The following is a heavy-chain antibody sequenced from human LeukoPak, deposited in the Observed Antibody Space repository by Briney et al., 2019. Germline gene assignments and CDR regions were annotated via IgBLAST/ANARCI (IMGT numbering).Heavy chain of an antibody. CDR1: GGSISSGGYY. CDR3: ARELGPRPYYFDY. Sequence: PSETLSLTCTVSGGSISSGGYYWSWIRQHPGKGLEWIGYIYYSGSTYYNPSLKSRVTISVDTSKNQFSLKLSSVTAADTAVYYCARELGPRPYYFDYWGQGTLVTVSS. CDR2: IYYSGST. D-gene: IGHD3-3*02. V-gene: IGHV4-31*03. J-gene: IGHJ4*02.